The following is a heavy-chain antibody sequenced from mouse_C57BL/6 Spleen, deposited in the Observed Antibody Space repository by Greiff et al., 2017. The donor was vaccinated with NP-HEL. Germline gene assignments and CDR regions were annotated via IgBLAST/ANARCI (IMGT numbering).Heavy chain of an antibody. CDR2: IRYDGSN. V-gene: IGHV3-6*01. Sequence: EVKLQESGPGLVKPSQSLSLTCSVTGYSFTSGYYCNLIRQIPGNNLEWMGYIRYDGSNNYNPSLKNRTSITRDTSKNQFFLKLNSVTTEDTATYYCARFTTAYYDAMDYWGQGTSVTVSS. D-gene: IGHD1-2*01. CDR3: ARFTTAYYDAMDY. CDR1: GYSFTSGYY. J-gene: IGHJ4*01.